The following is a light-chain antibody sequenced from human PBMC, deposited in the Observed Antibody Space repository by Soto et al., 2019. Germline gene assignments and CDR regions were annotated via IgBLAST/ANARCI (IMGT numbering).Light chain of an antibody. Sequence: IVLTQSPGTLSFFPGERATLSCRASQSAISSYLAWYQQKPGQAPRLLIYDASNRATGIPDRFRGRGSGTDFPLTISSPEPDDFALYYCQQGTDWPPGTFGQGTKVEIK. CDR1: QSAISSY. CDR3: QQGTDWPPGT. V-gene: IGKV3D-20*02. CDR2: DAS. J-gene: IGKJ1*01.